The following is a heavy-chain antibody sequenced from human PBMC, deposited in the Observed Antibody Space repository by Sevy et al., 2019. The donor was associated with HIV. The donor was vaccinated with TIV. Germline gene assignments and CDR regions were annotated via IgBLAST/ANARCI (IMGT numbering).Heavy chain of an antibody. Sequence: GGSLRLSCKASGFTFSDYAMNWFHQAPGKGLEWIGFIRSKAYGETSEYAASVKGRFTISRDDSKNIAYLQLNRLKTEDTAVYYCAREGDYGDDDFASWGQGTLVTVSS. CDR2: IRSKAYGETS. CDR3: AREGDYGDDDFAS. J-gene: IGHJ4*02. CDR1: GFTFSDYA. D-gene: IGHD4-17*01. V-gene: IGHV3-49*03.